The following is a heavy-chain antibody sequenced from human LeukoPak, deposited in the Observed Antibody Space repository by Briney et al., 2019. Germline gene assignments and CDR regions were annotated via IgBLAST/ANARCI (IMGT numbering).Heavy chain of an antibody. CDR1: GGSVSNYY. V-gene: IGHV4-59*02. J-gene: IGHJ4*02. CDR3: ARVYYYDSSGYSFDY. CDR2: IYYSGST. D-gene: IGHD3-22*01. Sequence: SETLSLTCSVSGGSVSNYYWSWIRQPPGKGLEWIGYIYYSGSTNYNPSLKSRVTISVDTSKNQFSLKLSSVTAADTAVYYCARVYYYDSSGYSFDYGGQGTLVTVSS.